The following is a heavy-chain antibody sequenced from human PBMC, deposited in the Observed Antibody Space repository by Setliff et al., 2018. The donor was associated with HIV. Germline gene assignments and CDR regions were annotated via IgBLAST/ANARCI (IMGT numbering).Heavy chain of an antibody. D-gene: IGHD1-1*01. CDR1: GYTFTSYY. V-gene: IGHV1-46*01. CDR2: INPSGGGT. Sequence: ASVKVSCKASGYTFTSYYLHWVRRAPGQGLEWMGIINPSGGGTTYARKFQGRVTVTRDTSTTTVYMELSGLRSEDTAVYYCARATEAGTIDYWGQGTRVTVSS. CDR3: ARATEAGTIDY. J-gene: IGHJ4*02.